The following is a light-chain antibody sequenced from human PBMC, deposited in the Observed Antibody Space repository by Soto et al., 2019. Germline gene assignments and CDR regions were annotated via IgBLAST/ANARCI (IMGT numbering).Light chain of an antibody. J-gene: IGLJ1*01. CDR1: SSDVGGYNY. Sequence: QSVLTQPRSVSGSPGQSVTISCTGTSSDVGGYNYVSWYQQHPGKAPKLMMYDVFKRPSGVPDRFSGSKSGNTASLTISGLQAEDEADYYCCSYADSYPYVFGTGTKLTVL. V-gene: IGLV2-11*01. CDR3: CSYADSYPYV. CDR2: DVF.